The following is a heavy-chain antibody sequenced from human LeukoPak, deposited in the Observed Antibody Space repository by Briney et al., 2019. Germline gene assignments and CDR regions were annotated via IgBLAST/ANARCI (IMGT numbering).Heavy chain of an antibody. CDR1: GGSINSGGYY. J-gene: IGHJ4*02. D-gene: IGHD2-2*02. CDR2: FSHSGST. Sequence: PSQTLSLTCTVSGGSINSGGYYWTWIRQPPGEGLEWIAYFSHSGSTFYNPSLKSRVTISLDTSKNQFSLNLRSVTAADTAVYYCAGQSIPTPHDYWGQGTQVTVSS. V-gene: IGHV4-30-2*01. CDR3: AGQSIPTPHDY.